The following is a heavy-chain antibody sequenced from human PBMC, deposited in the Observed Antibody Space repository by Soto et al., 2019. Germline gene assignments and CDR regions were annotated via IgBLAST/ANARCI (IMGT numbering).Heavy chain of an antibody. J-gene: IGHJ4*02. Sequence: EVQLVESGGVVVQPGGSLRLSCAASGFTLDDYTMHWVRQARGKGLEWVSLISWDGGGTYYADSVRGRFTISRDNSKNSLYLQMNSLRTEDTALYYCAKDRGILVGATSFDYWGQGTLVTVSS. CDR1: GFTLDDYT. CDR2: ISWDGGGT. D-gene: IGHD1-26*01. CDR3: AKDRGILVGATSFDY. V-gene: IGHV3-43*01.